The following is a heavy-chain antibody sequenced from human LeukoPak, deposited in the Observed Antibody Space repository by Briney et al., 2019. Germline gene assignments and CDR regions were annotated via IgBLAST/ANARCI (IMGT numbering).Heavy chain of an antibody. CDR1: GFTFSSYS. J-gene: IGHJ4*02. D-gene: IGHD1-26*01. Sequence: GGSLRLSCAASGFTFSSYSMNWVRQAPGKGLEWVSYISSSSSTIYYADSVKGRFTISRDNAKNSLYLQMNSLRAEDMAVYYCAREEGATTVCYFDYWGQGTLVTVSS. V-gene: IGHV3-48*04. CDR3: AREEGATTVCYFDY. CDR2: ISSSSSTI.